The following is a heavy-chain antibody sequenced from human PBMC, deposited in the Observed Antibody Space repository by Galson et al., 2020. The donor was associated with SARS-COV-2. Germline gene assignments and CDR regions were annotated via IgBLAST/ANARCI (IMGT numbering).Heavy chain of an antibody. D-gene: IGHD3-10*01. V-gene: IGHV3-11*01. CDR1: GFTFGDYH. CDR3: ARDVYLGFGEYKGIDP. J-gene: IGHJ5*02. CDR2: ISKSGGTI. Sequence: GGSLRLSCAASGFTFGDYHMSWIRQVSGKGLEWISHISKSGGTIYYADSVKGRFTLSRDNAQNSLYLEMNSLRAEDTAVYYCARDVYLGFGEYKGIDPWGQGTLVTVSS.